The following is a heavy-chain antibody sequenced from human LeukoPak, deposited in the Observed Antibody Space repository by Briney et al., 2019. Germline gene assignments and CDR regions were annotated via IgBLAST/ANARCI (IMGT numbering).Heavy chain of an antibody. CDR3: ARDTSYYGSGSYWEFDAFDI. D-gene: IGHD3-10*01. CDR2: IRYDGSNK. Sequence: GRSLRLSCAASGFTFSSYAMHWVRQAPGKGLEWVAFIRYDGSNKYYADSVKGRFTISRDNAKNSLYLQMNSLRAEDTAVYYCARDTSYYGSGSYWEFDAFDIWGQGTMVTVSS. CDR1: GFTFSSYA. V-gene: IGHV3-30*04. J-gene: IGHJ3*02.